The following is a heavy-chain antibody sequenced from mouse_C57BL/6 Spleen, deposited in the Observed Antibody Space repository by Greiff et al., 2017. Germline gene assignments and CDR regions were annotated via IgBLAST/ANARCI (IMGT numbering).Heavy chain of an antibody. J-gene: IGHJ2*01. V-gene: IGHV5-4*01. CDR1: GFTFSSYA. Sequence: EVQRVESGGGLVKPGGSLKLSCAASGFTFSSYAMSWVRQTPEKRLEWVATISDGGSYTYYPENVKGRFTISRDNAKNNLYLQMSHLKSEDTAMYYCAREGRSLDYWGQGTTLTVSS. CDR3: AREGRSLDY. CDR2: ISDGGSYT.